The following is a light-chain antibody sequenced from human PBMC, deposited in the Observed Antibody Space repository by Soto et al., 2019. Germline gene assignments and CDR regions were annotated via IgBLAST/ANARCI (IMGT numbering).Light chain of an antibody. Sequence: EIVMTQSPATLSVSPGERATLSCRASQSVSSNLAWYQQKPGQAPRLLIYGASTRATCIPARFSGSGSGTEFTRTISSLQSEDFGVYYCQQYNNWPPGTFGQGTKVEIK. J-gene: IGKJ1*01. CDR3: QQYNNWPPGT. CDR1: QSVSSN. CDR2: GAS. V-gene: IGKV3-15*01.